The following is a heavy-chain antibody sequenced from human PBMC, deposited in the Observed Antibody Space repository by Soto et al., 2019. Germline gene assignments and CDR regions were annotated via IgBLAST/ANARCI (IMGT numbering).Heavy chain of an antibody. Sequence: GASVKVSCKASGYTFTSYAMHWVRQAPGQRLEWMGWINAGNGNTKYSQKFQGRVTITRDTSASTAYMELSSVTAADTAVYYCARRGGSSGLPFDYWGQGTLVTVSS. CDR2: INAGNGNT. J-gene: IGHJ4*02. CDR1: GYTFTSYA. D-gene: IGHD6-19*01. V-gene: IGHV1-3*01. CDR3: ARRGGSSGLPFDY.